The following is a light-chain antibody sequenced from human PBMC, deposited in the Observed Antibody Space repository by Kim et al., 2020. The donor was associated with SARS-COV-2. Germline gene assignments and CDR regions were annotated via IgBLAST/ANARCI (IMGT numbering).Light chain of an antibody. J-gene: IGKJ2*03. CDR3: MQALQTPPS. V-gene: IGKV2-28*01. CDR2: LAS. Sequence: DIVMTQSPLSLPVTPGEPASISCRSSQSLLHNNAYNYWEWYLQKPGQSPQLLMFLASNRASGVPDRFSGSGSGTDFTLKISRVEAEDVGIYYCMQALQTPPSFGQGTKLEI. CDR1: QSLLHNNAYNY.